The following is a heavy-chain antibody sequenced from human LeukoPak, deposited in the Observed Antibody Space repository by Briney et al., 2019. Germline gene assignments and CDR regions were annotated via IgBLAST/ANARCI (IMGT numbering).Heavy chain of an antibody. CDR2: ISGGSSTI. J-gene: IGHJ4*02. Sequence: SGGSLRLSCAASGFTFSIYSMNWVRQAPGKGLEWVSYISGGSSTIYYADSVKGRFTISRDNAKNSLYLQMNSLRAEDTAVYYCARAMVDYNARSFDYWGQGTLVTVSS. V-gene: IGHV3-48*01. D-gene: IGHD4-11*01. CDR1: GFTFSIYS. CDR3: ARAMVDYNARSFDY.